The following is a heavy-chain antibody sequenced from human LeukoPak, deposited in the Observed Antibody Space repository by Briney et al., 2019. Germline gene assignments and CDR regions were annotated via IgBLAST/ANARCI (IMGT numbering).Heavy chain of an antibody. D-gene: IGHD2-15*01. V-gene: IGHV3-21*01. CDR2: ISISSSDI. J-gene: IGHJ6*03. CDR1: GFTFSSYS. Sequence: GGSLSLTCAASGFTFSSYSMNWVRQAPGKGLEWVSSISISSSDIYYADSVKGRFTIPRDNAYNSLYLQMSSLIAEDTAVYYCASPADCSGGSCYSNYYNYMYTWGEGTTGTVSS. CDR3: ASPADCSGGSCYSNYYNYMYT.